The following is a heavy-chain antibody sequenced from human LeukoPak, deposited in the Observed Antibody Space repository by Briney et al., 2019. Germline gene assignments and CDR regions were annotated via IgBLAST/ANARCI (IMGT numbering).Heavy chain of an antibody. CDR2: IIPILGIA. J-gene: IGHJ4*02. D-gene: IGHD3-9*01. V-gene: IGHV1-69*04. CDR1: GGTLSSYA. CDR3: AIFEGGNYDILTGYYGLDY. Sequence: ASVKVSCKASGGTLSSYAISWVRQAPGQGLEWMGRIIPILGIANYAQKFQGRVTITADKSTSTAYMELSSLRSEDTAVYYCAIFEGGNYDILTGYYGLDYWGQGTLVTVSS.